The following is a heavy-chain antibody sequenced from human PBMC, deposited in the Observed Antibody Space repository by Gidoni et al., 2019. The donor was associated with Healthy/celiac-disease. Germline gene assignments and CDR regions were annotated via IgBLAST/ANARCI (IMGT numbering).Heavy chain of an antibody. D-gene: IGHD3-3*01. CDR2: INHSGST. J-gene: IGHJ5*02. CDR1: GGSFRGYY. CDR3: ASVLRFLEWTTFDP. V-gene: IGHV4-34*01. Sequence: QVQLQQWGAGLLKPSETLSLTCAVYGGSFRGYYWSWIRQPPGKGLEWIGEINHSGSTNYTPSLKCRVTISVDTSKNQFSLKLSSVTAADTAVYYCASVLRFLEWTTFDPWGQGTLVTVSS.